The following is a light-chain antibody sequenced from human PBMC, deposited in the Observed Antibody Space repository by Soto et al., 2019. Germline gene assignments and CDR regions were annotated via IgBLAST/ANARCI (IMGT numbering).Light chain of an antibody. V-gene: IGKV1-33*01. CDR3: QQSGDTPPWT. CDR1: QDISNY. J-gene: IGKJ1*01. CDR2: DAS. Sequence: DIQMTQSPSSLSASVGDRVTITCQASQDISNYLNWYQQKPGKAPKLLIYDASNLETGVPSRFSGSGSGTDFTFTISSLQPEDIATYYCQQSGDTPPWTFGQGTKVDIK.